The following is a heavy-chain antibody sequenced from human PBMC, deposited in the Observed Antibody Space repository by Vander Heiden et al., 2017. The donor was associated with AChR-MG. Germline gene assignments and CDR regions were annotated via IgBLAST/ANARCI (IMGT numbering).Heavy chain of an antibody. CDR1: GFTFDDYA. Sequence: EVQLVESGGGLVQPGRSLRLSCAASGFTFDDYAMHWVRQAPGKGLEWVSGISWNSGSIGYADSVKGRFTISRDNAKNSLYLQMNSLRAEDTALYYCASSVVVAAPVDYWGQGTLVTVSS. CDR2: ISWNSGSI. V-gene: IGHV3-9*01. J-gene: IGHJ4*02. CDR3: ASSVVVAAPVDY. D-gene: IGHD2-15*01.